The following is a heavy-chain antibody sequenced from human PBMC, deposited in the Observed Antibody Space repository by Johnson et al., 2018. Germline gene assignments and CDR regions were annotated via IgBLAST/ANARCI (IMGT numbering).Heavy chain of an antibody. CDR3: AREPLGDYYDSSGPFFDS. J-gene: IGHJ3*02. V-gene: IGHV3-33*01. CDR2: IWYDGSNK. D-gene: IGHD3-22*01. CDR1: GFTFSSYG. Sequence: QVQLVESGGGVVQPGRSLRLSCAASGFTFSSYGMHWVRQAPGKGLEWVAVIWYDGSNKYYADSVKGRFTISRDNSKNTLYLQMNSLRAEDTAVDYCAREPLGDYYDSSGPFFDSWGQGTMVTVSS.